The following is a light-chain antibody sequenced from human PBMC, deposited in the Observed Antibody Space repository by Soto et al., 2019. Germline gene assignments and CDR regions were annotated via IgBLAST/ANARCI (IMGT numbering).Light chain of an antibody. CDR1: SSDVGSYNP. J-gene: IGLJ2*01. CDR2: EGS. CDR3: CSYAGSSTYVI. V-gene: IGLV2-23*01. Sequence: QSALTQPASVSGSPGQSISISCTGTSSDVGSYNPVSWYQQHPGKAPKLMIYEGSKRPSGVSNRFSGSKSGNTASLTISGLQAKDEADYYCCSYAGSSTYVIFGGGTQLTVL.